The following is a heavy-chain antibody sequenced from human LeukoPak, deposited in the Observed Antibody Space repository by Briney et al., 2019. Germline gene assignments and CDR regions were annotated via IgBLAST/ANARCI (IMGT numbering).Heavy chain of an antibody. CDR3: ATYYCSSTSCYADYYYGMDV. D-gene: IGHD2-2*01. Sequence: ASVKVSCKASGGTFSSYAISWVRQAPGQGLEWMAGIIPIFGTANYAQKFQGRVTITADESTSTAYMELSSLRSEDTAVYYCATYYCSSTSCYADYYYGMDVWGKGTTVTVSS. CDR1: GGTFSSYA. J-gene: IGHJ6*04. CDR2: IIPIFGTA. V-gene: IGHV1-69*13.